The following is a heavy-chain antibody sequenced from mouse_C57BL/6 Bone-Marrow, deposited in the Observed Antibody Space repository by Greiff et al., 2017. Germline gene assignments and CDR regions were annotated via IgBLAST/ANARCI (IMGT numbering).Heavy chain of an antibody. CDR2: INPSSGYT. CDR1: GYTFTSYT. J-gene: IGHJ3*01. V-gene: IGHV1-4*01. D-gene: IGHD1-1*01. CDR3: ARWGYGSSGAY. Sequence: QVHVKQSGAELARPGASVKMSCTASGYTFTSYTMHWVKQRPGQGLEWIGYINPSSGYTKYNQKFKDKATLTADKSSSTAYMQLSSLTSEDSAVYYCARWGYGSSGAYGSQGTLVTVSA.